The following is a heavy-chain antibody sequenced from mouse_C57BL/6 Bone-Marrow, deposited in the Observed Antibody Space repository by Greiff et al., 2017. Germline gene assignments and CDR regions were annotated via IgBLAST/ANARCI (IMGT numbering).Heavy chain of an antibody. CDR2: IDPANGNT. Sequence: VQLQQSVAELVRPGASVKLSCTASGFNIQNTYLHWVKQRPEQGLEWIGRIDPANGNTKYAPKFQGKATITADTSSNTAYLQLSSLTSEDTAIYYCAKVYYDYDNAWFAYWGQGTLVTVSA. CDR3: AKVYYDYDNAWFAY. J-gene: IGHJ3*01. V-gene: IGHV14-3*01. CDR1: GFNIQNTY. D-gene: IGHD2-4*01.